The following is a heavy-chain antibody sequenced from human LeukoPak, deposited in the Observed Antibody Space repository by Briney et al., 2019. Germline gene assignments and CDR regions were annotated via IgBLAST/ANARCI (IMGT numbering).Heavy chain of an antibody. CDR3: AEGTTG. CDR1: GFTFSRHW. V-gene: IGHV3-7*01. D-gene: IGHD1-1*01. J-gene: IGHJ1*01. Sequence: GGSLRLSCATSGFTFSRHWMSWVRQAPGKELEWVANINQDGSGKYYVDSVKGRFTISRDNAKNSLYLQMNSLRSEDTAVYYCAEGTTGWGQGTLVTVSS. CDR2: INQDGSGK.